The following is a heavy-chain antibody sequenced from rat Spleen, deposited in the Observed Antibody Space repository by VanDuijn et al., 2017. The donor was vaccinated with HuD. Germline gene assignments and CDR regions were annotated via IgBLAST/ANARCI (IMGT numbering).Heavy chain of an antibody. CDR3: ARYRDSYGHVGIFDY. Sequence: EVQLQESGPGLVKPSQSLSLTCSVTGYSITSNYRWNWIRKFPGNKLEWMGYINNAGSTNYNPSLKSRISITRDTSKNQFFLQLNSVTTEDTATYYCARYRDSYGHVGIFDYWGLGVMVTVSS. CDR1: GYSITSNYR. D-gene: IGHD1-12*01. J-gene: IGHJ2*01. CDR2: INNAGST. V-gene: IGHV3-3*01.